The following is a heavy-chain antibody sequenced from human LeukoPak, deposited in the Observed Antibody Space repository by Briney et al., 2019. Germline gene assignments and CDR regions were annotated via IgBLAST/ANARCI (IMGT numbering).Heavy chain of an antibody. CDR3: AVGSVVGAPLDAFDI. Sequence: GASVKVSCKASGYTFTSYDINWVRQSTGQGLEWMGWMNPNSGNTGYAQKFQGRVTMTRNTSISTAYMELCSLRSEDTAVYYCAVGSVVGAPLDAFDIWGQGTMVTVSS. D-gene: IGHD1-26*01. CDR2: MNPNSGNT. J-gene: IGHJ3*02. CDR1: GYTFTSYD. V-gene: IGHV1-8*01.